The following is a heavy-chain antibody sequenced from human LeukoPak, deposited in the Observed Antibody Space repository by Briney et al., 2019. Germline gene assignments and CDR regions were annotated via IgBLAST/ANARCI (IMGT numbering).Heavy chain of an antibody. CDR3: TRDPTTYYDILTGYPLFDY. J-gene: IGHJ4*02. CDR1: GFTFGDYA. CDR2: IRSESYSGTT. Sequence: GRSLRLCWTAAGFTFGDYAMSWGHKARGEVQEMVGFIRSESYSGTTEYAASVKGRFTISRDDSKSIAYLQMNSLKTEDTAVYYCTRDPTTYYDILTGYPLFDYWGQGTLVTVST. D-gene: IGHD3-9*01. V-gene: IGHV3-49*04.